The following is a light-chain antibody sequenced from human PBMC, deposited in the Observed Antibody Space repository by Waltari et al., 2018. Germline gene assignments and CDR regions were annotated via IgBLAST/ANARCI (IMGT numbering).Light chain of an antibody. V-gene: IGKV1-39*01. CDR1: QSISSY. CDR3: QQSYSTPRT. J-gene: IGKJ1*01. Sequence: DIQMTQSPPSLSASVGDRVTITCRASQSISSYLNWYQQKPGKAPKLLIYAASSLQSGVPSRFSGSGSGTDFTLTISSLRPEDFATYYCQQSYSTPRTFGQGTKVEIK. CDR2: AAS.